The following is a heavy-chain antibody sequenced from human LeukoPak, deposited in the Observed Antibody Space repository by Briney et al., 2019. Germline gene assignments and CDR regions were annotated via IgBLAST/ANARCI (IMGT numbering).Heavy chain of an antibody. D-gene: IGHD5-18*01. V-gene: IGHV1-2*02. CDR2: INPNSGGT. Sequence: ASVKVSCKASGYTFTGYYMHWVRQALGQGLEWMGWINPNSGGTNYAQKFQGRVTMTRDTSISTAYMELSRLRSDDTAVYYCARDKRIGQLWLHMPTWAIDYWGQGTLVTVSS. J-gene: IGHJ4*02. CDR3: ARDKRIGQLWLHMPTWAIDY. CDR1: GYTFTGYY.